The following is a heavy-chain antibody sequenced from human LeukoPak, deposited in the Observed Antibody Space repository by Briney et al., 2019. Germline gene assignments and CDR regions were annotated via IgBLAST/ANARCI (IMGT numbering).Heavy chain of an antibody. CDR3: AISFTVTTGYFDY. D-gene: IGHD4-17*01. CDR2: IPYDGSNK. V-gene: IGHV3-30*03. Sequence: LRLSCAASGFTFSSYGMHWVRQAPGKGLEWVAVIPYDGSNKYYADSVKGRFTISRDNSKNTLYLQMNSLRAEDTAVYYCAISFTVTTGYFDYWGQGTLVTVSS. CDR1: GFTFSSYG. J-gene: IGHJ4*02.